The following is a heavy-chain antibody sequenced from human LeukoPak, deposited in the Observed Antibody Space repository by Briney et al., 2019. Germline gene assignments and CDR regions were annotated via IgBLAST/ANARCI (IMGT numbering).Heavy chain of an antibody. D-gene: IGHD2-8*01. J-gene: IGHJ4*02. CDR3: AKDTSIGKYCANGVCSPFDY. V-gene: IGHV3-23*01. Sequence: GGSLTLSCAGSGFTFSSYAMSWVRQAPGQGLEWVSVISDSGDYTSYADSVRGRFTISRDNSRNTLYLQMISLRPEDTAVYYCAKDTSIGKYCANGVCSPFDYWGQGTLVTVSS. CDR2: ISDSGDYT. CDR1: GFTFSSYA.